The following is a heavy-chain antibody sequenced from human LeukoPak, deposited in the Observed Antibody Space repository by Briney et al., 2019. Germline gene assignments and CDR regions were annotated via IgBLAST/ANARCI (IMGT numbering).Heavy chain of an antibody. J-gene: IGHJ4*02. CDR3: ARDDVVVPAAPTIGIDY. CDR2: ISSSSSTI. Sequence: PGGSLRLSCAASGFTFSSYSMNWVRQAPGKGLEWVSYISSSSSTIYYADSVKGRFTISGDNAKNSLYLQMNSLRDEDTAVYYCARDDVVVPAAPTIGIDYWGQGTLVTVSS. CDR1: GFTFSSYS. V-gene: IGHV3-48*02. D-gene: IGHD2-2*01.